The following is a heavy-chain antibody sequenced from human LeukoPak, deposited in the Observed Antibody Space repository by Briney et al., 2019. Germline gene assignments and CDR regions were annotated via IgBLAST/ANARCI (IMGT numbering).Heavy chain of an antibody. D-gene: IGHD2-2*01. CDR3: ARAGRVVVPAAKQNYGMDV. Sequence: SVKVSCKASGYTFTSYGISWVRQAPGQGLEWMGRIIPILGIANYAQKFQGRVTITADKSTSTAYMELSSLRSEDTAVYYCARAGRVVVPAAKQNYGMDVWGQGTTVTVSS. J-gene: IGHJ6*02. CDR1: GYTFTSYG. V-gene: IGHV1-69*04. CDR2: IIPILGIA.